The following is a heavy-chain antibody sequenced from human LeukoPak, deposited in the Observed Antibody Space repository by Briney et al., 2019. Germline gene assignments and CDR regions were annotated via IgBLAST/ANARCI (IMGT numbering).Heavy chain of an antibody. CDR3: AKEQSGPGAWDY. Sequence: GGSLRLSCAASGFIFSSHTMSWVRQAPGKGLELVSAISGSGGSTYYADSVKGRFTISRDNSKNTLYLQMNSLRAEDTAIYYCAKEQSGPGAWDYWGQGTLVTVSS. J-gene: IGHJ4*02. CDR1: GFIFSSHT. CDR2: ISGSGGST. D-gene: IGHD3-10*01. V-gene: IGHV3-23*01.